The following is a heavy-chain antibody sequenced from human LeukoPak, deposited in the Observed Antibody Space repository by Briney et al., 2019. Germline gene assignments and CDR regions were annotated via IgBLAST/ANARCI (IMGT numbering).Heavy chain of an antibody. CDR1: GFTFSTSW. CDR3: ARDLGSPLDY. CDR2: INSDGSST. Sequence: PGGSPRLSCAASGFTFSTSWMHWVRQAPGKGLVWVSRINSDGSSTTYADSVKGRFTISRDNAKNTLYLEMNSLRAEDMAVYYCARDLGSPLDYWGQGTLVTVSS. D-gene: IGHD1-26*01. V-gene: IGHV3-74*01. J-gene: IGHJ4*02.